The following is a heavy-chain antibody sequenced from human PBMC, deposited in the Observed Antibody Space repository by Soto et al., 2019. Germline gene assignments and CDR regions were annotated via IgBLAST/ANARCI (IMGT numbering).Heavy chain of an antibody. J-gene: IGHJ4*02. CDR2: ISGSGGST. CDR3: AKDRTGYSSSSL. Sequence: PGGSLRLSCAASGFTFSSYAMSWVRQAPGKGLEWVSAISGSGGSTYYADSVKGRFTISRDNSKDTLYLQMNSLRAEDTAVYYCAKDRTGYSSSSLWGQGTLVTVSS. D-gene: IGHD6-6*01. CDR1: GFTFSSYA. V-gene: IGHV3-23*01.